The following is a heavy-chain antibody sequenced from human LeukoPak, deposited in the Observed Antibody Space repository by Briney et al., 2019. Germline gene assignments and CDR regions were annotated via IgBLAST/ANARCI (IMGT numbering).Heavy chain of an antibody. V-gene: IGHV4-4*07. CDR1: GGSISSYS. CDR2: IYTSGST. J-gene: IGHJ4*02. D-gene: IGHD2-15*01. Sequence: PSETLSLTCTVSGGSISSYSWSWIRQPVGKGLEWIGRIYTSGSTKYNPSLTSRVTMSVDTSKNQFSLKLRSVTAADTAVYYCARAVHCSGGSCYFDYWGQGTLVTVSS. CDR3: ARAVHCSGGSCYFDY.